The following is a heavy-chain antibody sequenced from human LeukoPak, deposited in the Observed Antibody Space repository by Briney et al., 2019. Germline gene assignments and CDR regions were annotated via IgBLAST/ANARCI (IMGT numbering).Heavy chain of an antibody. CDR1: GFTFSDAW. CDR3: ARERRYCMDV. J-gene: IGHJ6*02. D-gene: IGHD1-14*01. V-gene: IGHV3-21*01. Sequence: GGSLRLSCAASGFTFSDAWMTWVRQAPGKGLEWVSYISSSSSYIYYADSVKGRFTISRDNAKNSLYLQMNSLRAEDTAVYYCARERRYCMDVWGQGTTVTVSS. CDR2: ISSSSSYI.